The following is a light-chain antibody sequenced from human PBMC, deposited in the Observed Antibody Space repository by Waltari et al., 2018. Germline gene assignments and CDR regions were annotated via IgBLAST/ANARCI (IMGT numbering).Light chain of an antibody. J-gene: IGKJ1*01. Sequence: EIQMTQSPAALSASVGDRVIVTCRASQSIGRWLAWYQQKPGRAPRLLIFEASKLETGVPSRFSGSGSGTEFTLTISSLQPDDFATYFCQQYNDYLGTFGQGTRVDIK. CDR1: QSIGRW. CDR3: QQYNDYLGT. CDR2: EAS. V-gene: IGKV1-5*03.